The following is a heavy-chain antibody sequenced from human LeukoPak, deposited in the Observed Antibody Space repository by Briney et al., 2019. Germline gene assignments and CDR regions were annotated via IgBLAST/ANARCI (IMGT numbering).Heavy chain of an antibody. CDR3: ARVYAISPSITMVRGVEYYFDY. V-gene: IGHV1-18*01. D-gene: IGHD3-10*01. CDR2: ISAYNGNT. Sequence: ASVKVSCKASGYTFTSYGISWVRQAPGQGLEWMGWISAYNGNTNYAQKLQGRVTMTTDTSTSTAYMELRSLRSDDTAVYYCARVYAISPSITMVRGVEYYFDYWGQGTLVTVSS. J-gene: IGHJ4*02. CDR1: GYTFTSYG.